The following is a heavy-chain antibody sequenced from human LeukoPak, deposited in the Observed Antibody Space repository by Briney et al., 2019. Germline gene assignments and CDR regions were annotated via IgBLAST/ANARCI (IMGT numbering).Heavy chain of an antibody. CDR3: AKDPTGGGDAFDI. V-gene: IGHV3-9*01. J-gene: IGHJ3*02. D-gene: IGHD1-26*01. Sequence: PGRSLRLSCAASGFTFDEYAMHWVRQAPGKGLEWVSGISWNSGGIGYADSVKGRFTISRDNAKNSLYLQMNSLRAEDTALYYCAKDPTGGGDAFDIWGQGTMVTVSS. CDR1: GFTFDEYA. CDR2: ISWNSGGI.